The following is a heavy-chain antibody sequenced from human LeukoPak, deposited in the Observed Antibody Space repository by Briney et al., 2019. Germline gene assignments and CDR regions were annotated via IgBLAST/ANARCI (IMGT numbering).Heavy chain of an antibody. D-gene: IGHD6-13*01. CDR2: VIPIFSTA. V-gene: IGHV1-69*05. CDR1: GGTFSNYA. Sequence: ASVKVSCKASGGTFSNYAIGWVRQAPGQGLEWMGGVIPIFSTANYAQKFQGRVTMTRDMSTSTVYMELSSLRSEDTAVYYCARSTSIRSSWYGDFDYWGQGTLVTVSS. CDR3: ARSTSIRSSWYGDFDY. J-gene: IGHJ4*02.